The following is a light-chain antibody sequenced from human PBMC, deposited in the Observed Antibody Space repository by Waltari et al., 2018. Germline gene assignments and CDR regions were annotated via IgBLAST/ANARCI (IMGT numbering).Light chain of an antibody. CDR2: WAS. J-gene: IGKJ1*01. V-gene: IGKV4-1*01. CDR3: QQSFRFPRT. Sequence: DIVLTQSPDSLSVSLGETATINCKSSQTVFSASSAKTFLSWFQQKPGKPPKLLISWASTRESGVSDRFRGSGSKTDFTLTITSLQPEDVAVYYCQQSFRFPRTFGQGTRVEI. CDR1: QTVFSASSAKTF.